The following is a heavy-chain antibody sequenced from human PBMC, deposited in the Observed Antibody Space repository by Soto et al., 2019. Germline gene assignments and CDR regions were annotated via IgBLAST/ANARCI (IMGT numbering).Heavy chain of an antibody. CDR3: ARDYYGGNPGLDAFEI. J-gene: IGHJ3*02. D-gene: IGHD4-17*01. CDR1: GGTFSSYD. Sequence: QVQLVQSGAEVKKPGSSVKVSCKASGGTFSSYDISWVRQAPGQGLEWMGGIIPIFGTANYAQQFQGRVTITADESTSTAYLELSSLRSEDTAVYYCARDYYGGNPGLDAFEIGGQGTMVTVSS. V-gene: IGHV1-69*01. CDR2: IIPIFGTA.